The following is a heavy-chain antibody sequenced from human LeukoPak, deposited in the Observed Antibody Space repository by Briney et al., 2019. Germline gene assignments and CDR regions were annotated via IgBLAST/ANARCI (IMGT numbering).Heavy chain of an antibody. CDR3: ATTLRNKPP. V-gene: IGHV1-8*01. D-gene: IGHD5-12*01. CDR2: MNPNSGNT. Sequence: ASVKVSCKASGYTFISDDINWVRQPTGQGLEWVGYMNPNSGNTGYAQKFQGRVTMTWNTAISTAYMELSSLTSEDTAVYYCATTLRNKPPWGQGTLVTVSS. CDR1: GYTFISDD. J-gene: IGHJ4*02.